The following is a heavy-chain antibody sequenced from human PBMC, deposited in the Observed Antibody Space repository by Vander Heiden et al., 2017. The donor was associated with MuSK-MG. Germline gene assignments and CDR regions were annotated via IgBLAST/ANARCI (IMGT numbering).Heavy chain of an antibody. CDR2: IYYSGST. J-gene: IGHJ4*02. CDR3: AGLCGYYYDSSGPFPVESDDY. Sequence: QLQLQESGPGLVKPSETLSLTCTVPGGSISSSSYYWGWIRQPPGKGLEWIGSIYYSGSTYYNPSLKSRVTISVDTSKNQFSLKLSSVTAADTAVYYCAGLCGYYYDSSGPFPVESDDYWGQGTLVTVSS. V-gene: IGHV4-39*01. D-gene: IGHD3-22*01. CDR1: GGSISSSSYY.